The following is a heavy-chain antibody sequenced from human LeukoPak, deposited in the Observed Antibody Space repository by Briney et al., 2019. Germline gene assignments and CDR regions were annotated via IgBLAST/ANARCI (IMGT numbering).Heavy chain of an antibody. D-gene: IGHD2-15*01. CDR1: GYTFTSYG. V-gene: IGHV1-18*01. Sequence: ASAKVSCKASGYTFTSYGISWVRQAPGQGLEWMGWISAYNGNTNYAQKLQGRVTMTTDTSTSTAYMELRSLRSDDTAVYYCAIGGYCSGGSCYAWSPFYFDYWGQGTLVTVS. J-gene: IGHJ4*02. CDR3: AIGGYCSGGSCYAWSPFYFDY. CDR2: ISAYNGNT.